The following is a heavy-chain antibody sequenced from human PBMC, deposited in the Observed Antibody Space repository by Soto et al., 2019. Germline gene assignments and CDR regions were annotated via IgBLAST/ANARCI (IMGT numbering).Heavy chain of an antibody. Sequence: QVQLVQSGAEVKKPGASVKASCQASGYTFTSYAMHWVRQAPGQRLEWMGWINAGNGNTKYSQKFQGRVTITRDTSASTAYMELSSLRSEDTAVYYCAGEEVYGDYLGENLNWFDPWGQGTLVTVSS. V-gene: IGHV1-3*01. D-gene: IGHD4-17*01. CDR1: GYTFTSYA. CDR3: AGEEVYGDYLGENLNWFDP. J-gene: IGHJ5*02. CDR2: INAGNGNT.